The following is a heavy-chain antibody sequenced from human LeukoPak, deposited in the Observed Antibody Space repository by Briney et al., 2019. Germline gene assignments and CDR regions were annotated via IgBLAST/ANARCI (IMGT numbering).Heavy chain of an antibody. V-gene: IGHV3-23*01. J-gene: IGHJ4*02. CDR1: GFTFSSYA. CDR3: AKSTAFYDSRQIPDY. D-gene: IGHD3-22*01. CDR2: ISGSGGST. Sequence: GGSLRLSCAASGFTFSSYAMSRVRQAPGKGLEWVSAISGSGGSTYYADSVKGRFTISRDNSKNTLYLQMNSLRAGDTAVYYCAKSTAFYDSRQIPDYWGQGTLVTVSS.